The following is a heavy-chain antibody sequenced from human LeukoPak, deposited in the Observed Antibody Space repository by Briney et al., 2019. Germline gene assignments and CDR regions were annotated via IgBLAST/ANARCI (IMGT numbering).Heavy chain of an antibody. J-gene: IGHJ4*02. D-gene: IGHD3-22*01. CDR3: ARGASYYSDSSGSSNYFDN. CDR1: GFAFSTYS. Sequence: GGSLRLSCAASGFAFSTYSINWVRRAPGKGLEWVSYISSRSTYIYYADSVKGRFTISRDNAKNSLYLQMNSLRVEDTAVYYCARGASYYSDSSGSSNYFDNWGQGTLVTVSS. CDR2: ISSRSTYI. V-gene: IGHV3-21*01.